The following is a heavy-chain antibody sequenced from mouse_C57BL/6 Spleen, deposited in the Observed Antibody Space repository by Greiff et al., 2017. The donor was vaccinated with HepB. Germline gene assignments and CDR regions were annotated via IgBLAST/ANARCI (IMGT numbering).Heavy chain of an antibody. CDR3: ARSDGSSYDWFAY. J-gene: IGHJ3*01. V-gene: IGHV1-80*01. Sequence: QVQLQQSGAELVKPGASVKISCKASGYAFSSYWMNWVKQRPGKGLEWIGQIYPGDGDTNYNGKFKGKATLTADKSSSTAYMQLSSLTSEDSAVYFCARSDGSSYDWFAYWGQGTLVTVSA. CDR1: GYAFSSYW. CDR2: IYPGDGDT. D-gene: IGHD1-1*01.